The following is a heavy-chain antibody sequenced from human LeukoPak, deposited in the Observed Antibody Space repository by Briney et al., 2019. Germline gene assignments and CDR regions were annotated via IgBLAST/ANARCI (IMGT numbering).Heavy chain of an antibody. Sequence: GGSLRLSCAASGFTFSSYGMHWVRQAPGKGLEWVAVIWYDGSNKYYADSVKGRFTICRDNSKNTLYLQMNSLRAEDTAVYYCAKDRWYYDSSGYSLDYWGQGTLVTVSS. CDR1: GFTFSSYG. CDR3: AKDRWYYDSSGYSLDY. V-gene: IGHV3-33*06. J-gene: IGHJ4*02. CDR2: IWYDGSNK. D-gene: IGHD3-22*01.